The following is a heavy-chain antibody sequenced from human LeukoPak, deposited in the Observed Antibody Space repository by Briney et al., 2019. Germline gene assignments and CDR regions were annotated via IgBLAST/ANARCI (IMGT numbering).Heavy chain of an antibody. J-gene: IGHJ6*02. D-gene: IGHD6-6*01. CDR2: MNPNSGNT. CDR1: GYTFTSYD. CDR3: AIYIAAPSYYYGMDV. Sequence: ASVKVSCKASGYTFTSYDINWVRPATGQGLEWMGWMNPNSGNTGYAQKFQGRVTMTRNTSISTAYMELSSLRSEDTAVYYCAIYIAAPSYYYGMDVWGQGTTVTVS. V-gene: IGHV1-8*01.